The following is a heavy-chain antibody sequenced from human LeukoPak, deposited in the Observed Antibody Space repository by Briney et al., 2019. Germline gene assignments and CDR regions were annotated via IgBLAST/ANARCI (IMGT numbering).Heavy chain of an antibody. J-gene: IGHJ4*02. CDR1: GFTFSNLR. CDR3: ARDGPRGNSQFDY. V-gene: IGHV3-33*01. Sequence: QPGGSLTLSCAGSGFTFSNLRMHWLRQAPGQELEWVALIWYDGSNNNYANSVKGRLTIARDNSKNTLYHQMNSLRAEDTGVYYCARDGPRGNSQFDYWGQGTLVTVSS. D-gene: IGHD2/OR15-2a*01. CDR2: IWYDGSNN.